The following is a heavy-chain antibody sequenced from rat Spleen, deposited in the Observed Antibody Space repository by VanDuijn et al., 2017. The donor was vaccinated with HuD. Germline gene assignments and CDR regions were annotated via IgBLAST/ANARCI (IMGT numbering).Heavy chain of an antibody. V-gene: IGHV5-29*01. Sequence: EVQLVESGGGLVQPGRSLKLSCAASGFTFSDYGVAWVRQAPTKGLEWVATISYDGNSIYYRDSVNGRFTISRDNAQSTLYLQMDSLRSEDTATYYCARKGVYGYNYYFDYWGQGTLVTVSS. CDR1: GFTFSDYG. CDR2: ISYDGNSI. D-gene: IGHD1-9*01. J-gene: IGHJ3*01. CDR3: ARKGVYGYNYYFDY.